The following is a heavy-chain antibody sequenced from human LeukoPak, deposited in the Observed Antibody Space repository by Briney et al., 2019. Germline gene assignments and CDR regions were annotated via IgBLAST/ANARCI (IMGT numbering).Heavy chain of an antibody. Sequence: GGSLRLSCAASGFTFSSYAMSWVRQAPGKGLEWVSAISGSGGSTYYADSVKGRFIISRDNPKNTLYLQMNSLRAEDTAVYYCAKDREYYDSSGYLDYWGQGTLVTVSS. V-gene: IGHV3-23*01. J-gene: IGHJ4*02. CDR2: ISGSGGST. CDR3: AKDREYYDSSGYLDY. D-gene: IGHD3-22*01. CDR1: GFTFSSYA.